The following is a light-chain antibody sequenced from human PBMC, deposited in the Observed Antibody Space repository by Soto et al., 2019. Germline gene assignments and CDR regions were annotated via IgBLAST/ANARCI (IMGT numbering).Light chain of an antibody. CDR3: QQLFMYPPT. V-gene: IGKV1-5*01. Sequence: DIQMTQSPSTLSASVGDRFTITGRASQSISSWLAWYQQKPWKAPKLLIYDASSLGGGVPSRFSGSGSGTDFTLTVSSLQPEDFATYYCQQLFMYPPTFGPGTKGDIK. CDR1: QSISSW. J-gene: IGKJ3*01. CDR2: DAS.